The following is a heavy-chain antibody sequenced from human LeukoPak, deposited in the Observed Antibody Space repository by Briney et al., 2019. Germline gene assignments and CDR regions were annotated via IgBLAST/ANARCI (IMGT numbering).Heavy chain of an antibody. D-gene: IGHD3-9*01. J-gene: IGHJ4*02. CDR2: IWYDGSNK. Sequence: GGSLRLSCAASGFTFSSYGMHCVRQAPGKGLEGVAVIWYDGSNKYYADSVKGRFTISRDNSKNTLYLQMNSLRAEDTAVYYCARAGDYDLLTGLDYWGQGTLVTVSS. CDR3: ARAGDYDLLTGLDY. CDR1: GFTFSSYG. V-gene: IGHV3-33*01.